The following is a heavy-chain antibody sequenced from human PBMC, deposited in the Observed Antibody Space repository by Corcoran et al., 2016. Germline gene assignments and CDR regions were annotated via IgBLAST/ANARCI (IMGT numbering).Heavy chain of an antibody. J-gene: IGHJ6*02. V-gene: IGHV1-46*01. CDR1: GSTFTSYN. CDR3: AVDPPRSYDFWTGYPNYYGMDV. Sequence: QVQLVQSGAEVKKPGASEKVSCKASGSTFTSYNMHWVRQAPGQGLGWMGIINPSGGSTSDAQKFQGRVTMTRDTSTSTVYMALSSLRSEDTAVSYIAVDPPRSYDFWTGYPNYYGMDVWGQGYTVTVS. D-gene: IGHD3-3*01. CDR2: INPSGGST.